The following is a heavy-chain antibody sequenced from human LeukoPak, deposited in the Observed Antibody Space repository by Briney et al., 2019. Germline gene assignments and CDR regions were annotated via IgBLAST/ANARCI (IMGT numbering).Heavy chain of an antibody. J-gene: IGHJ4*02. CDR1: GYTFTIYS. CDR2: INPSGGST. CDR3: GKEFSSSWLF. V-gene: IGHV1-46*03. Sequence: ASVKVSCKASGYTFTIYSMHWVRQAPGQGLEWMGIINPSGGSTSYAQKFQGRVTMTRDTSTSTVYMELSSLRSEDTAVYYCGKEFSSSWLFWGQGTLVTVSS. D-gene: IGHD6-13*01.